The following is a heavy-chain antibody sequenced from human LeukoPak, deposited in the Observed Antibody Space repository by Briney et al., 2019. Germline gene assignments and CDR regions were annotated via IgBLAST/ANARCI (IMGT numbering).Heavy chain of an antibody. V-gene: IGHV4-30-2*01. CDR3: ARLRGYSNYYYYYYMDV. D-gene: IGHD4-11*01. Sequence: PSQTLSLTCAVSGGSISSGGYSWSWIPQPPGKGLEWIGYIYHSGSIYYNPSLKSRVTISVDRSKNQFSLKLSSVTAADTAVYYCARLRGYSNYYYYYYMDVWGKGTTVTVSS. CDR1: GGSISSGGYS. J-gene: IGHJ6*03. CDR2: IYHSGSI.